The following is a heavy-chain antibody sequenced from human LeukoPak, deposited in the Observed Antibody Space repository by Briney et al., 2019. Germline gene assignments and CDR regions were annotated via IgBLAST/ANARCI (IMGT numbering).Heavy chain of an antibody. J-gene: IGHJ3*02. CDR2: ISSSGDII. CDR1: GFTFSSYE. D-gene: IGHD3-22*01. CDR3: AKDFQGITMIVVVITGDAFDI. V-gene: IGHV3-48*03. Sequence: GGSLRLSCAAAGFTFSSYEMNWVRQAPRKGLEWVSYISSSGDIIYYADSVRGRLTFSRDNAKNSLYLQMNSLRAEDTAVYYCAKDFQGITMIVVVITGDAFDIWGQGTMVTVSS.